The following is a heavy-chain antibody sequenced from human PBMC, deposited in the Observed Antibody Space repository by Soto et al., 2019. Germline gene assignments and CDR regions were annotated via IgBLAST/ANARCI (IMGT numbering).Heavy chain of an antibody. CDR1: GYTFSHYG. D-gene: IGHD2-15*01. Sequence: GASVKVSCKSSGYTFSHYGISWVRQAPGQGLEWMGWISAHNSNTNYAQKLQDRVTMTTDTSTSTAYMELRSLRSDDTAVYYCARALGCSGGSCYSSTFDYWGQGTLVNVSS. V-gene: IGHV1-18*01. CDR2: ISAHNSNT. J-gene: IGHJ4*02. CDR3: ARALGCSGGSCYSSTFDY.